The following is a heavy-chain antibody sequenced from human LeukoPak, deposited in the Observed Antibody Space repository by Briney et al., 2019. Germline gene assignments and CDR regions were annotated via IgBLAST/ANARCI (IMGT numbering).Heavy chain of an antibody. J-gene: IGHJ4*02. CDR2: ISGSGGST. CDR1: GFTFSSYA. Sequence: GSLRLSCAASGFTFSSYAMSWVRQAPGKGLEWVSAISGSGGSTYYADSVEGRFTISRDNSKNTLYLQMNSLRAEDTAVYYCAKDIVYDSSTAQTFDYWGQGTLVTVSS. CDR3: AKDIVYDSSTAQTFDY. V-gene: IGHV3-23*01. D-gene: IGHD3-22*01.